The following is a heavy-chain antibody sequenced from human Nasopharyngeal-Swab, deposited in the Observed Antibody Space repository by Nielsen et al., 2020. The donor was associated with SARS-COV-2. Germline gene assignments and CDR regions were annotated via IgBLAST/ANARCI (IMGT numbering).Heavy chain of an antibody. J-gene: IGHJ6*02. CDR3: ARDPEAVAPFYGMGV. D-gene: IGHD6-19*01. CDR1: GYTFTSYY. Sequence: ASVKVSCKASGYTFTSYYMHWVRQAPGQGLEWMGIINPSGGSTSYAQKFQGRVTMTRDTSTSTVYMELSSLRSEDTAVYYCARDPEAVAPFYGMGVWGQGTTVTVSS. V-gene: IGHV1-46*01. CDR2: INPSGGST.